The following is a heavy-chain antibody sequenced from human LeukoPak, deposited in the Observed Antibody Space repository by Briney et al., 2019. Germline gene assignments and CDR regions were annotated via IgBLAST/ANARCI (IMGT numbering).Heavy chain of an antibody. V-gene: IGHV4-4*07. J-gene: IGHJ6*03. D-gene: IGHD2-2*01. CDR2: IYTSGST. CDR3: AGPSGIVVVPAAIRKNYYYMDV. Sequence: SETLSLTCTVSGGSISSYYWSWIRQPAGKGLEWIGRIYTSGSTDYNPSLKSRVTMSVDTSKNQFSLKLSSVTAADTAVYYCAGPSGIVVVPAAIRKNYYYMDVWGKGTTVTVSS. CDR1: GGSISSYY.